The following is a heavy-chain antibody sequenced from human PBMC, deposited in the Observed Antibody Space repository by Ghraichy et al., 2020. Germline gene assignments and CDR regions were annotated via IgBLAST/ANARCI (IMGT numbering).Heavy chain of an antibody. CDR1: GFTFRSYA. V-gene: IGHV3-23*01. J-gene: IGHJ4*02. D-gene: IGHD6-13*01. Sequence: GGSLRLSCAASGFTFRSYAMSWVRQAAGKGLDWVSSISNSGASTYYADSVKGRFTFSRDNSRNTLYLQMNSLRAEDTALYYCVKHSGVAAADAKWVYWGQGTLVTVSS. CDR3: VKHSGVAAADAKWVY. CDR2: ISNSGAST.